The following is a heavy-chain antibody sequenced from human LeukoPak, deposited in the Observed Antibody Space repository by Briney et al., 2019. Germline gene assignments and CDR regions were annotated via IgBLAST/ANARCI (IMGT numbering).Heavy chain of an antibody. CDR1: GGSISSSNW. CDR2: IYHSGST. V-gene: IGHV4-4*02. D-gene: IGHD3-9*01. CDR3: ARGILTGYYGPIFDY. J-gene: IGHJ4*02. Sequence: PSETLSLTCAVSGGSISSSNWWSWVRQPPGKGLEWIGEIYHSGSTNYNPSLKSRVTISVDKSKNQFSLKLSSVTAADTAVYYCARGILTGYYGPIFDYWGQGTLVTVSS.